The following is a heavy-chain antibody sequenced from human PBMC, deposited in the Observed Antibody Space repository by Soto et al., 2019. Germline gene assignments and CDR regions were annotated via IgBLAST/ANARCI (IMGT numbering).Heavy chain of an antibody. CDR1: GFTFSDYY. CDR3: ARDEATGTDYYYYYYMDV. J-gene: IGHJ6*03. D-gene: IGHD1-1*01. V-gene: IGHV3-11*01. Sequence: GGSLRLSCAASGFTFSDYYMSWIRQAPGKGLEWVSYISSSGSTIYYADSVEGRFTISRDNAKNSLYLQMNSLRAEDTAVYYCARDEATGTDYYYYYYMDVWGKGTTVTVSS. CDR2: ISSSGSTI.